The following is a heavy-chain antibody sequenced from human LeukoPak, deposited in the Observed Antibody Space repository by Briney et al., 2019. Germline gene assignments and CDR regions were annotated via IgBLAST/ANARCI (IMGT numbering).Heavy chain of an antibody. CDR2: ISGSGGST. V-gene: IGHV3-23*01. Sequence: GGTLRLSCAASGFTFSSYAMSWVRQAPGKGLEWVSAISGSGGSTYYADSVKGRFTISRDNSKNTLYLQMNSLRAEDTAVYYCAKAGSGSYYGMESHFDYWGQGTLVTVSS. D-gene: IGHD1-26*01. CDR1: GFTFSSYA. CDR3: AKAGSGSYYGMESHFDY. J-gene: IGHJ4*02.